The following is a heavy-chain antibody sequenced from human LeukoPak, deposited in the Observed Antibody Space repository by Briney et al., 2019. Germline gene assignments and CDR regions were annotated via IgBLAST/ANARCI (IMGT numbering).Heavy chain of an antibody. V-gene: IGHV4-4*07. J-gene: IGHJ4*02. CDR1: GGSISNYY. Sequence: SETLSLTCTVSGGSISNYYWSWIRQPAGKGLEWIGRIYTSGSTNYNPSLKSRVTISVVKSKNQFSLKLSSVTAADTAVYYCARAGYSGSYSYFDYWGQGTLVTVSS. CDR2: IYTSGST. CDR3: ARAGYSGSYSYFDY. D-gene: IGHD1-26*01.